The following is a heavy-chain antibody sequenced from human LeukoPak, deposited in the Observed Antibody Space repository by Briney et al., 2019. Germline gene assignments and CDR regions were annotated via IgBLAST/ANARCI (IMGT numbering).Heavy chain of an antibody. CDR2: INDSGSV. Sequence: PSETLSLTCAVYGGSFSGYYWSWIRQPPGKGLEWIGEINDSGSVNCNPSLKNRVTLSVDTSKNQFSLRLSSVAVADTAVYYCARRLVDSGASQVSDDWGQGTLVTVSS. CDR3: ARRLVDSGASQVSDD. V-gene: IGHV4-34*01. CDR1: GGSFSGYY. J-gene: IGHJ4*02. D-gene: IGHD2-15*01.